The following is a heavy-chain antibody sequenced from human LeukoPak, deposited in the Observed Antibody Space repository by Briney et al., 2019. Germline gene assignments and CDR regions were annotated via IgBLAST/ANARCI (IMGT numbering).Heavy chain of an antibody. V-gene: IGHV3-30*04. D-gene: IGHD3-9*01. CDR1: GFTFSSYT. Sequence: GGSLRLSYAASGFTFSSYTIHWVRQAPGKGLEWVAVMSSDGNDKHYAASVKGRFTISRDNSKTTVYLQMNSLRPDDTALYYCARGGHYDILTGYSPVEYYYYYMDVWGKGTTVTVSS. J-gene: IGHJ6*03. CDR2: MSSDGNDK. CDR3: ARGGHYDILTGYSPVEYYYYYMDV.